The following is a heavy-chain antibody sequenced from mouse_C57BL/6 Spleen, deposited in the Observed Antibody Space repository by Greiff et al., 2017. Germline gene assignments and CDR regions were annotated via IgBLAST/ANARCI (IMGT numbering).Heavy chain of an antibody. CDR3: ARDTTVVPYAMDY. CDR2: IYPGDGDT. Sequence: VKLVESGPELVKPGASVKISCKASGYAFSSSWMNWVKQRPGKGLEWIGRIYPGDGDTNYNGKFKGKATLTADKSSSTAYMQLSSLTSEDSAVYFCARDTTVVPYAMDYWGQGTSVTVSS. V-gene: IGHV1-82*01. J-gene: IGHJ4*01. CDR1: GYAFSSSW. D-gene: IGHD1-1*01.